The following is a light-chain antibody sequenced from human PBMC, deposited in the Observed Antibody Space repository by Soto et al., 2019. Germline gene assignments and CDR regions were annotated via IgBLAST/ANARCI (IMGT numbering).Light chain of an antibody. CDR1: HSVRSW. V-gene: IGKV1-5*03. CDR2: KAS. CDR3: QQYNSYST. J-gene: IGKJ1*01. Sequence: DSHLTQSPSFVSASVGDRVTITCRAGHSVRSWLAWYQQKPGKDPKLLIYKASSLESGVPSRFIGSGSGTEFTLTISSLHPDDFATYYCQQYNSYSTFGQGTKVDIK.